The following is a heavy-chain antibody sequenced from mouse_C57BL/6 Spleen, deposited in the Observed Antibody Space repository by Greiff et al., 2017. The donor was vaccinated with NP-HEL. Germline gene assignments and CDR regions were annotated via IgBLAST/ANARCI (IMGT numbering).Heavy chain of an antibody. J-gene: IGHJ4*01. CDR2: IDPSASYT. CDR3: ARKDYGSLYAMDY. Sequence: VQLQQPGAELVKPGASVKLSCKASGYTFTSYWMQWVKQRPGQGLEWLGEIDPSASYTNYNQKFKGKATLTVDTSSSTAYMQLSSLTSEDSAVYYCARKDYGSLYAMDYWGQGTSVTVSS. CDR1: GYTFTSYW. V-gene: IGHV1-50*01. D-gene: IGHD1-1*01.